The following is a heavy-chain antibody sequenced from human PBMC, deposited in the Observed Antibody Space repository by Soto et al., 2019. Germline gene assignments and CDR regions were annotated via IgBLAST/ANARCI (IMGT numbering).Heavy chain of an antibody. J-gene: IGHJ4*02. Sequence: GGSLRLSCAASGFTFSSYGMHWVRQAPGKGLEWVAVISYDGSNKYYADSVKGRFTISRDNSKNTLYLQMNSLRAEDTAVYYCAKNRERLGYRSSSPYFDYWGQGTLVTV. D-gene: IGHD6-6*01. CDR2: ISYDGSNK. CDR1: GFTFSSYG. V-gene: IGHV3-30*18. CDR3: AKNRERLGYRSSSPYFDY.